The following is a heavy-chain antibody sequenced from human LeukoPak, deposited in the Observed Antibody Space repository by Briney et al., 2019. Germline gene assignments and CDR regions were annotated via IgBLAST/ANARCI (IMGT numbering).Heavy chain of an antibody. D-gene: IGHD2-2*02. V-gene: IGHV1-2*02. CDR1: GYTFTGYY. CDR2: INPNSGGT. Sequence: ASVKVSCKASGYTFTGYYMHWVRQAPGQGLEWMGWINPNSGGTNYAQKFQGRVTMTRDTSISTAYMELSRLRSDDTAVYYCAREFRVVVPAAILYYYYYMDVWGKGTTVTVSS. CDR3: AREFRVVVPAAILYYYYYMDV. J-gene: IGHJ6*03.